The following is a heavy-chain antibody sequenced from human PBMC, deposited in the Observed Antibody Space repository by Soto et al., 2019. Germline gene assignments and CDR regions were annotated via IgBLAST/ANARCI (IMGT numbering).Heavy chain of an antibody. CDR1: GYSFPSQW. CDR2: IYPGDSDT. Sequence: GESLKISCKGSGYSFPSQWIGWVRQMPGKGLEWMGNIYPGDSDTRYSPSFQGQVTISADKSISTAYLQWSSLKASDTAMYYCARHGPRVYYDNSDYYYYGMDVWGQGTTVTVSS. CDR3: ARHGPRVYYDNSDYYYYGMDV. J-gene: IGHJ6*02. D-gene: IGHD3-22*01. V-gene: IGHV5-51*01.